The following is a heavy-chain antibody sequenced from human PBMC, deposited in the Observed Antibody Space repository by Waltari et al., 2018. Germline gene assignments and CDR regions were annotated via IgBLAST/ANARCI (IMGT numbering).Heavy chain of an antibody. D-gene: IGHD3-10*01. CDR3: VKGRGSGSYSPCAH. J-gene: IGHJ4*02. CDR1: GFRFDDYA. CDR2: MSWNSGSI. Sequence: EVQLVESGGGWVQPGGSLRLSCAAPGFRFDDYALYWVRQAPGKGLEGVSGMSWNSGSIIYADSVKGRFTISRDNTKNSLYLQMNSLRPQDTAFYFCVKGRGSGSYSPCAHWGQGTLVTVSS. V-gene: IGHV3-9*01.